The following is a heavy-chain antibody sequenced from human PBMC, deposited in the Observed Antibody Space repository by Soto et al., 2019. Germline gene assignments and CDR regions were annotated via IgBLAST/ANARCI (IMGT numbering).Heavy chain of an antibody. V-gene: IGHV1-18*01. CDR3: ARGTYFDY. CDR2: ISAYNDHT. J-gene: IGHJ4*02. Sequence: QVQLVQSGTEVKKPGASVKVSCKASGYIMTTYGVSWVRQAPGQGLEGAGWISAYNDHTNYAQKFQGRVTMTTDTSTSTAYMELRSLRSDDTAVYYCARGTYFDYWGQGTLVTVSS. CDR1: GYIMTTYG. D-gene: IGHD1-1*01.